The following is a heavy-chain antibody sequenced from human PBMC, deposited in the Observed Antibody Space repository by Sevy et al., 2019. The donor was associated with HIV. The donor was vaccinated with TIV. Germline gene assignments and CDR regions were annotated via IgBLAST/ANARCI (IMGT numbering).Heavy chain of an antibody. D-gene: IGHD1-26*01. J-gene: IGHJ6*02. V-gene: IGHV3-30*18. Sequence: GGCLRLSCTGSGFSFSYYGIHWVRQAPGKGLDWVALISHDGINEYYADSVKGRFTISRDNSKNTVYLEMNRLRNEDTDIHFCANAYSGSYSHSYLYALDVWGQGTTVTVSS. CDR3: ANAYSGSYSHSYLYALDV. CDR2: ISHDGINE. CDR1: GFSFSYYG.